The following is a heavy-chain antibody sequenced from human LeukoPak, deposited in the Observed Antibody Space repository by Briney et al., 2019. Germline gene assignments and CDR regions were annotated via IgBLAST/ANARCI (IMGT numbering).Heavy chain of an antibody. Sequence: NPSETLSLTCAVYGGSFSGYYWSWIRQPPGKGLEWIGEINHSGSTNYNPSLKSRVTISVDTSKNQFSLKLSSVTAADTAVYYCAREGDYGSGSYYRLWGQGTLVTVSS. V-gene: IGHV4-34*01. D-gene: IGHD3-10*01. CDR2: INHSGST. CDR1: GGSFSGYY. CDR3: AREGDYGSGSYYRL. J-gene: IGHJ4*02.